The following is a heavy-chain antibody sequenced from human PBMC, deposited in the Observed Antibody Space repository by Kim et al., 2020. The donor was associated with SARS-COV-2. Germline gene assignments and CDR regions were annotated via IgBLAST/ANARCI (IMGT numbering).Heavy chain of an antibody. Sequence: NTNPSLRRRVTISVDTYKNQFSLKLGSVTAADTAVYYCAGTARGANFDYWGRGALVTVSS. CDR3: AGTARGANFDY. V-gene: IGHV4-4*09. D-gene: IGHD1-26*01. J-gene: IGHJ4*02.